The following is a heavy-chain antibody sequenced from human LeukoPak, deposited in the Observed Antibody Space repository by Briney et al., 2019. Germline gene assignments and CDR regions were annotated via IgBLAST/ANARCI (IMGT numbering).Heavy chain of an antibody. CDR3: ARRLASTEDFDY. Sequence: GESLKISCQGSGSRSTNYWIALVRQMPGKGLEWMGIINPADSEKRYSPSFQGQVTLSADKSISTAYLQWSSLKASDTAMYYCARRLASTEDFDYWGQGTLVTVSS. CDR2: INPADSEK. J-gene: IGHJ4*02. V-gene: IGHV5-51*01. D-gene: IGHD3-9*01. CDR1: GSRSTNYW.